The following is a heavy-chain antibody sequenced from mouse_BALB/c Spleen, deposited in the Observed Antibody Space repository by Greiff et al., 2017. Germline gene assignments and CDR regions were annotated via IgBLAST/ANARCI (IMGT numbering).Heavy chain of an antibody. D-gene: IGHD2-14*01. CDR1: GFTFTDYY. J-gene: IGHJ2*01. CDR3: ARVYRDFDY. V-gene: IGHV7-3*02. Sequence: EVKLVESGGGLVQPGGSLRLSCATSGFTFTDYYMSWVRQPPGKALEWLGFIRNKANGYTTEYSASVKGRFTISRDNSQSILYLQMNTLRAEDSATYYCARVYRDFDYWGQGTTLTVSS. CDR2: IRNKANGYTT.